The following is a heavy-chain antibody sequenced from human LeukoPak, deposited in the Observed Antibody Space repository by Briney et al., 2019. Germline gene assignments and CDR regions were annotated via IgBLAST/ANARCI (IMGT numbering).Heavy chain of an antibody. CDR2: IYYTGST. J-gene: IGHJ5*02. D-gene: IGHD1-26*01. Sequence: SETLSLTCAVSGGSISTYYWSWIRQPPGKGLEWIGYIYYTGSTSYSPSLKSRVTMSLDASKNQFSLELNSVTPADTAVYYCARGGNYWPQWWFDPWGRGTLVSVSS. CDR1: GGSISTYY. V-gene: IGHV4-59*01. CDR3: ARGGNYWPQWWFDP.